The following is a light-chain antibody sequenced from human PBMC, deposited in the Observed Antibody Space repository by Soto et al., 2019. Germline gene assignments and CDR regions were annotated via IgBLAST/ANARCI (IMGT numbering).Light chain of an antibody. V-gene: IGLV2-14*01. CDR1: SIDVGGNNY. J-gene: IGLJ1*01. CDR2: DVS. Sequence: QSALTQPASVSGSPGQSITISCTGASIDVGGNNYVSWYQQYPGKAPKLMVCDVSNRPSGVSNRFSGSKSGNTASLTISGLQAEDEADYYCSSFTGTSYVFGTGTKATVL. CDR3: SSFTGTSYV.